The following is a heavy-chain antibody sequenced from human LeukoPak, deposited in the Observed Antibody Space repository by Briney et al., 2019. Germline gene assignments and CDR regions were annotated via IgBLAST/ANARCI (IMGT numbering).Heavy chain of an antibody. J-gene: IGHJ4*02. Sequence: SVKVSCKASGGTFSSYAISWVRQAPGQGLEWVGGIIPIFGTANYAQKFQGRVTITADESTSTAYMELSSLRSEDTAVYYCARGVGLYYFDYWGQGTLVTVSS. D-gene: IGHD1-26*01. V-gene: IGHV1-69*13. CDR1: GGTFSSYA. CDR3: ARGVGLYYFDY. CDR2: IIPIFGTA.